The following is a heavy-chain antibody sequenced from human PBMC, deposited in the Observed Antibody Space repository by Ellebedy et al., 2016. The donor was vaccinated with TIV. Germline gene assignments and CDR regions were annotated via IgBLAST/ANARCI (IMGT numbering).Heavy chain of an antibody. D-gene: IGHD3-3*01. CDR2: INDRGST. J-gene: IGHJ6*02. V-gene: IGHV4-34*01. CDR3: ARGALAILGVVTGYYGLDV. CDR1: GGSFSGNY. Sequence: MPSETLSLTCAVYGGSFSGNYWSWIRQPPGKGLEWIREINDRGSTNYNPSLKSRVTISVDTSKNQFSLKLTSVSAADTAVYYCARGALAILGVVTGYYGLDVWGQGTTVTVSS.